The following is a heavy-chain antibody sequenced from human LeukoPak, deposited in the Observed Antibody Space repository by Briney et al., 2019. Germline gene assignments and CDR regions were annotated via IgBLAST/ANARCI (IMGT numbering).Heavy chain of an antibody. D-gene: IGHD3-22*01. V-gene: IGHV1-69*05. CDR3: ARGRLGYYDSSDFDY. J-gene: IGHJ4*02. CDR1: GGTFSSYA. Sequence: SVKVSCKASGGTFSSYAISWVRQAPGQGLEWMGGIIPIFGTANHAQKFQGRVTITTDESTSTAYMELSSLRSEDTAVYYCARGRLGYYDSSDFDYWGQGTLVTVSS. CDR2: IIPIFGTA.